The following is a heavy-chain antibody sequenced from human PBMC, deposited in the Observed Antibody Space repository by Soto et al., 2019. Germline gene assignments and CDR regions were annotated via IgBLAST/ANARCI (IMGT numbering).Heavy chain of an antibody. V-gene: IGHV4-34*01. D-gene: IGHD3-9*01. CDR2: INHSGST. CDR3: ARGFFVVPQKFDWLSVRRWGYFDY. CDR1: GGSFSGYY. J-gene: IGHJ4*02. Sequence: SETLSLTCAVYGGSFSGYYWSWIRQPPGKGLEWIGEINHSGSTNYNPSLKSRVTISVDTSKNQFSLKLSSVTAADTAVYYCARGFFVVPQKFDWLSVRRWGYFDYWGQGTLVTVSS.